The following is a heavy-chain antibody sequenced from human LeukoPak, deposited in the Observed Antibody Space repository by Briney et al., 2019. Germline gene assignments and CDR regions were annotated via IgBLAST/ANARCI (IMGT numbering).Heavy chain of an antibody. J-gene: IGHJ4*02. V-gene: IGHV3-30*04. CDR3: ASSDIVATIFDY. Sequence: GGSLRLSCAASGFTFSSYAMHWVRQAPGKGLEWVAVISYDGSNKYYADSVKGRFTISRDNSKNTLYLQMNSLGAEDTAVYYCASSDIVATIFDYWGQGTLVTVSS. CDR1: GFTFSSYA. CDR2: ISYDGSNK. D-gene: IGHD5-12*01.